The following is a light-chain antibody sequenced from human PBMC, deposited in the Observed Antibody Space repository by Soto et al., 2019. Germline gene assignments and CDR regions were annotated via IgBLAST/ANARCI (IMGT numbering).Light chain of an antibody. CDR3: QQYYRTPRT. J-gene: IGKJ2*02. CDR1: QSVLYSSNNKNY. Sequence: DIVMTQSPDSLAVSLGERATINCKSSQSVLYSSNNKNYLAWYQQKPGQPPKLLIYWASTRESGVPDRFSGSGSGTDFTLTISSLQAEDVVVYYCQQYYRTPRTFGQGTKLEIK. V-gene: IGKV4-1*01. CDR2: WAS.